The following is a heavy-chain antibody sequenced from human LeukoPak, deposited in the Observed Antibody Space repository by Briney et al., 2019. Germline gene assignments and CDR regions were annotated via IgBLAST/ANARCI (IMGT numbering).Heavy chain of an antibody. CDR2: INQSGST. J-gene: IGHJ1*01. CDR3: ARGRGHQYFQH. CDR1: GGSFSGYY. V-gene: IGHV4-34*01. D-gene: IGHD2-2*01. Sequence: SETLSLTCAVYGGSFSGYYWSWIRQPPGKGLEWIGEINQSGSTNYNPSLKSRVTMSVDTSKNQFSLKLSSVTAADTAVYYCARGRGHQYFQHWGQGTLVTVSS.